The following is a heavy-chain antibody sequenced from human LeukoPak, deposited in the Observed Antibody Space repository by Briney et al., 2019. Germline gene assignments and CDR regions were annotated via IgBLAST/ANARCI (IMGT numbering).Heavy chain of an antibody. V-gene: IGHV3-23*01. CDR2: NSGSGGST. Sequence: SCAASGFTFSSYAMSWVRQARGKGLEWVSANSGSGGSTYYADSVKGRFTISRDNSKNTLYLQMNSPRAEDTPVSYCAKPPGYCSGGSCYLASWGQGTLVTVSS. D-gene: IGHD2-15*01. CDR3: AKPPGYCSGGSCYLAS. J-gene: IGHJ4*02. CDR1: GFTFSSYA.